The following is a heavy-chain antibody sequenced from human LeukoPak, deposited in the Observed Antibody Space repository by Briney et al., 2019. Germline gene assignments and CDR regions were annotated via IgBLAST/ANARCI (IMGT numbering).Heavy chain of an antibody. J-gene: IGHJ4*02. Sequence: GASVTVSCKASGGTSNSHAISWVRQAPGQGLEWMGRIIPNLGTTNRAQSFQDRDTLTADKSTNTAYMELTSLTSDDTAVYYCATTNDGGGYQWGDFFDFWGQGTLVTVSS. D-gene: IGHD3-22*01. CDR2: IIPNLGTT. CDR3: ATTNDGGGYQWGDFFDF. CDR1: GGTSNSHA. V-gene: IGHV1-69*04.